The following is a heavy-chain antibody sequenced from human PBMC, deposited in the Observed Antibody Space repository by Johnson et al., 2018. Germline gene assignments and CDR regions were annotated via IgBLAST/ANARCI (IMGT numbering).Heavy chain of an antibody. CDR3: ARDSPSLGTHYYYYYMDV. CDR1: GGSISPYY. V-gene: IGHV4-59*01. D-gene: IGHD1/OR15-1a*01. Sequence: QVQLQESGPGLVKXSETLSLXCTVSGGSISPYYWSWIRQPPGKGLEWIGYIYYSGSTNYNPSLKSRVTISVDTSKNQFSLKLSSDTAADTAGDYCARDSPSLGTHYYYYYMDVWGKGTTVTVSS. J-gene: IGHJ6*03. CDR2: IYYSGST.